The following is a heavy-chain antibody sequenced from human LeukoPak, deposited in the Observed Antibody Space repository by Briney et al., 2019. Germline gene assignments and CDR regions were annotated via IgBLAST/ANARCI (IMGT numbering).Heavy chain of an antibody. CDR2: IYTSGST. CDR3: ARSPQRLKQQLVFYYYYYMDV. Sequence: SETLSLTCAVYGGSISSGSYYWSWIRQPAGKGLEWIGRIYTSGSTNYNPSLKSRVTISVDTSKNQFSLKLSSVTAADTAVYYCARSPQRLKQQLVFYYYYYMDVWGKGTTVTISS. D-gene: IGHD6-13*01. CDR1: GGSISSGSYY. V-gene: IGHV4-61*02. J-gene: IGHJ6*03.